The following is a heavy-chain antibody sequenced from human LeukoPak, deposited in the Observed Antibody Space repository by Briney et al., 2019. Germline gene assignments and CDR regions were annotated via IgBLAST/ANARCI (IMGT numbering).Heavy chain of an antibody. CDR2: ISAYNGNT. CDR1: GYTFTSYG. CDR3: AREPDYGDGEDYFDY. Sequence: ASVKVSCKASGYTFTSYGISWVRPAPGQGLEWMGWISAYNGNTNYAQKLQGRVTMTTDTSTSTAYMELRSLRSDDTAVYYCAREPDYGDGEDYFDYWGQGTLVTVSS. D-gene: IGHD4-17*01. V-gene: IGHV1-18*01. J-gene: IGHJ4*02.